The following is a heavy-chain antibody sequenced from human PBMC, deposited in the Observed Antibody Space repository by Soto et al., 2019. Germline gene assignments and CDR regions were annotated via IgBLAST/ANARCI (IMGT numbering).Heavy chain of an antibody. Sequence: ASVKVSCKASGYTFTSYGISWVRQAPGQGLEWMGWISAYNGNTNYAQKLQGRVTMTTDTSTSTAYMELRSLRSDGAAVYYCARGRRSGAVINWFDPWGQGTLVTVSS. J-gene: IGHJ5*02. CDR2: ISAYNGNT. D-gene: IGHD3-22*01. V-gene: IGHV1-18*01. CDR1: GYTFTSYG. CDR3: ARGRRSGAVINWFDP.